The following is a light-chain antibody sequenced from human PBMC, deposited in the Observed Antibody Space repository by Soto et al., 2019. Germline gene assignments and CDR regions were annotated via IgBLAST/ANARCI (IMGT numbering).Light chain of an antibody. V-gene: IGLV2-23*01. CDR3: CSYAGPTTI. Sequence: QSVLTQPASVSGSPGQSITISCTGTSSDVGSYNFVSWFQQHPGKVPKLIIYEGTERPSGVSNRFSASKSGNTASLTISGLQPEDDADYYCCSYAGPTTIFGGGTKLTVL. CDR1: SSDVGSYNF. J-gene: IGLJ2*01. CDR2: EGT.